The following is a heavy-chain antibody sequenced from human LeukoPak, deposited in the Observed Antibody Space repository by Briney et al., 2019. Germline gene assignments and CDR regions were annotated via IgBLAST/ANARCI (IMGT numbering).Heavy chain of an antibody. CDR2: ISTNNGNT. Sequence: ASEKVSCTASGYSFISYSVNWVRQAPGQGLEWMGWISTNNGNTNYAQNLQGRVTMTTDTSRGTAYMELRSLGSDDTATYYCSRASAFDIWGQGTMVSVSS. CDR1: GYSFISYS. V-gene: IGHV1-18*01. J-gene: IGHJ3*02. CDR3: SRASAFDI.